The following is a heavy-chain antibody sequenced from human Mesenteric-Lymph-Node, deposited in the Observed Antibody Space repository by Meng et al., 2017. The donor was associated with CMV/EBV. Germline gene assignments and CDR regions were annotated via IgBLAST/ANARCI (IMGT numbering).Heavy chain of an antibody. Sequence: FSLNTSGVVVAWLLQPPGKALEWLALIYWDDDKRYSPSLKRRLTITKDTSKNQVVLTVTNMDPVDTATYYCAHRRPWSIVAAGTWGYWGQGTLVTVSS. J-gene: IGHJ4*02. CDR3: AHRRPWSIVAAGTWGY. V-gene: IGHV2-5*02. D-gene: IGHD6-13*01. CDR2: IYWDDDK. CDR1: FSLNTSGVV.